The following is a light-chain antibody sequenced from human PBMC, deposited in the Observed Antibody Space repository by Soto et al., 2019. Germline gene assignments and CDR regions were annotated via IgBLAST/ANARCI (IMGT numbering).Light chain of an antibody. V-gene: IGLV2-11*01. CDR1: SSDVGGYNY. CDR3: CSYAGSYTVV. CDR2: DVS. Sequence: QSALTQPRSVSGSPGQSVTISCTGTSSDVGGYNYVSWYQQHQGKAPKLMIYDVSKRPSGVPDRFSGSKSGNTASLTISGLQAEEEADYHCCSYAGSYTVVFCGGTKLTVL. J-gene: IGLJ2*01.